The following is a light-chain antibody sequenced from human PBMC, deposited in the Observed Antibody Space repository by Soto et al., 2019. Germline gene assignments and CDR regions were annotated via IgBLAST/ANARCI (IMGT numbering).Light chain of an antibody. CDR3: CSFAGRFSYV. CDR1: SSDVGRYDY. Sequence: QSALTQPRSVSGSPGQSVTISCTGTSSDVGRYDYVSWYQQHPGKAPKLIIYDVHERPAGVPDRFSGSKSGNTASLTISGLQDEDADDYSCCSFAGRFSYVFGGGTKLTVL. V-gene: IGLV2-11*01. J-gene: IGLJ1*01. CDR2: DVH.